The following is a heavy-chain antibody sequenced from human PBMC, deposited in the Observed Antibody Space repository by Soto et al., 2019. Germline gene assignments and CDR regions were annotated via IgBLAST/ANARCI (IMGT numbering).Heavy chain of an antibody. CDR1: GGTFSSYA. V-gene: IGHV1-69*13. CDR2: IIPIFGTA. D-gene: IGHD5-12*01. CDR3: ARRYSGYDLTGNYYYYYGMDV. J-gene: IGHJ6*02. Sequence: GASVKVSCKASGGTFSSYAISWVRQAPGQGLEWMGGIIPIFGTANYAQKFQGRVTVTADESTSTAYMELSSLRSEDTAVYYCARRYSGYDLTGNYYYYYGMDVWGQGTSVTVSS.